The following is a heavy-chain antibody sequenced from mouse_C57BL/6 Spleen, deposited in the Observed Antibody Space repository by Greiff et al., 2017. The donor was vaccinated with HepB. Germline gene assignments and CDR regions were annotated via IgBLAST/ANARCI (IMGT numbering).Heavy chain of an antibody. Sequence: QVQLQQSGPELVKPGASVKISCKASGYAFSSSWMNWVKQRPGKGLEWIGRIYPGDGDTNYNGKFKGKATLTADKSSSTAYMQLSSLTSEDSAVYFCARRADGYYSYFDVWGTGTTVTVSS. CDR3: ARRADGYYSYFDV. CDR2: IYPGDGDT. V-gene: IGHV1-82*01. D-gene: IGHD2-3*01. CDR1: GYAFSSSW. J-gene: IGHJ1*03.